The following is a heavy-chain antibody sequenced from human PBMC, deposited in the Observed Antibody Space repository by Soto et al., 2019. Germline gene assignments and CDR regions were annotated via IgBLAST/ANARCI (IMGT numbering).Heavy chain of an antibody. J-gene: IGHJ5*02. CDR3: ARGAYNWNYLPNWFDP. V-gene: IGHV1-3*01. CDR2: INAGNGNT. CDR1: GYTFTSYA. D-gene: IGHD1-7*01. Sequence: ASVKVSCKASGYTFTSYAMPWVRQAPGQRLEWMGWINAGNGNTKYSQKFQGRVTITRDTSASTAYMELSSLRSEDTAVYYCARGAYNWNYLPNWFDPWGQGTLVTVSS.